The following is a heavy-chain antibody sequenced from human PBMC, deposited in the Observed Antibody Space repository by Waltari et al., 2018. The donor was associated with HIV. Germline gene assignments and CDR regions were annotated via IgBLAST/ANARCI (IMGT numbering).Heavy chain of an antibody. V-gene: IGHV1-69*01. J-gene: IGHJ6*02. CDR1: GGTFSSYA. CDR2: IIPIFGTA. D-gene: IGHD3-22*01. CDR3: ARDASDYYDSSGQGYYYYGMDV. Sequence: QVQLVQSGAEVKKPGSSVKVSCKASGGTFSSYAISWVRQAPGQGLEWMGGIIPIFGTANYAQKFQGRVTITADESTSTAYMELSSLRSEDTAVYYCARDASDYYDSSGQGYYYYGMDVWGQGTTVTVSS.